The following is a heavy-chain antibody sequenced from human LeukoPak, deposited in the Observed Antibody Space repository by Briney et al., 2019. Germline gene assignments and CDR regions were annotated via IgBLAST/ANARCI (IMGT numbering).Heavy chain of an antibody. J-gene: IGHJ4*02. V-gene: IGHV4-59*01. D-gene: IGHD6-13*01. Sequence: SETLSLTCTVSGGSISIYYWSWIRQPPGKGLEWIGYIYYSGSTNYNPSLKSRVTISVDTSKNQFSLKLSSVTAADTAVYYCASRSGSSWYYFDYWGQGTLVTVSS. CDR1: GGSISIYY. CDR3: ASRSGSSWYYFDY. CDR2: IYYSGST.